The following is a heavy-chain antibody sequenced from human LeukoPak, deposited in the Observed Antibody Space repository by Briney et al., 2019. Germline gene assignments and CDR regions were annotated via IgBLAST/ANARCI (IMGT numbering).Heavy chain of an antibody. CDR2: INHSGST. CDR1: GGSFSGYY. D-gene: IGHD6-19*01. Sequence: SETLSLTCAVYGGSFSGYYWSWIRQPPGKGLEWIGEINHSGSTNYDPSLKSRVTISVDTSKNQFSLKLSSVTAADTAVYHCARGSNVAVADYWGQGTLVTVSS. CDR3: ARGSNVAVADY. J-gene: IGHJ4*02. V-gene: IGHV4-34*01.